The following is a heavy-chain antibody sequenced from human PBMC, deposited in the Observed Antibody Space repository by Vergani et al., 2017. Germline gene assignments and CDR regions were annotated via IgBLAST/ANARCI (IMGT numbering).Heavy chain of an antibody. D-gene: IGHD3-10*01. CDR3: ARSVYYGSGSPYYMDV. CDR2: IDYSGST. J-gene: IGHJ6*03. V-gene: IGHV4-59*01. Sequence: QVQLQESGPGLVKPSETLSLTCTVSGGSINSYYWRWIRQPPGTGLQWIGYIDYSGSTNYNPSLKSRVTISVDTSKNQFSLKLSSVTAADTAVYYCARSVYYGSGSPYYMDVWDKGTTVTVSS. CDR1: GGSINSYY.